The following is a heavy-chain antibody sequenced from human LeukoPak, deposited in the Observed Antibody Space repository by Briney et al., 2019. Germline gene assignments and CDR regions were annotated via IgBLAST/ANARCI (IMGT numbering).Heavy chain of an antibody. D-gene: IGHD4-17*01. Sequence: ASVKVSCKASGYTFTSYDINWVRQATGQGLEWMGWMNPNSGNTGYAQKFQGRVTLTRNTSISTAYMELSGLRSEDTAVYYCARGVYPTVTTPSRRMDVWGQGTTVTVSS. J-gene: IGHJ6*02. CDR2: MNPNSGNT. V-gene: IGHV1-8*01. CDR1: GYTFTSYD. CDR3: ARGVYPTVTTPSRRMDV.